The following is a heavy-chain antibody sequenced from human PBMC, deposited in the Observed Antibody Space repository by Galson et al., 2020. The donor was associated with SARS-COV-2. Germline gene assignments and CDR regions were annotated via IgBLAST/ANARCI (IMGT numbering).Heavy chain of an antibody. CDR2: IYYSGST. D-gene: IGHD4-4*01. CDR3: AMRNTVTPGEDY. CDR1: GGSISSGGYY. J-gene: IGHJ4*02. Sequence: SETLSLTCTVSGGSISSGGYYWSWIRQHPGKGLEWIGYIYYSGSTYYNPSLKSRVTISVDTSKNQFSLKLSSVTAADTAVYYCAMRNTVTPGEDYWGQGTLVTVSS. V-gene: IGHV4-31*03.